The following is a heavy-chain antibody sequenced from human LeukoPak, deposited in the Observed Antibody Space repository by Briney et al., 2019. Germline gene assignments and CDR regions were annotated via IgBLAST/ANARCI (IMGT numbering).Heavy chain of an antibody. D-gene: IGHD3-3*01. J-gene: IGHJ3*02. CDR1: GYTFTSDG. CDR3: ARGRITIFGVVTLGGGDAFDI. Sequence: ASVKVSCKASGYTFTSDGISWVRQAPGQGLEWMGWISAYNGNTNYAQNLQGRVTMTKDTSTSTAYMELRSLRSDDTAVYYCARGRITIFGVVTLGGGDAFDIWGQGTMVTVSS. V-gene: IGHV1-18*01. CDR2: ISAYNGNT.